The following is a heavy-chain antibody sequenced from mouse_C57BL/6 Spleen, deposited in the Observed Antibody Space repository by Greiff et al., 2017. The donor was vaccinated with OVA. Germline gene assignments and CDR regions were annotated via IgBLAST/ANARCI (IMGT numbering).Heavy chain of an antibody. J-gene: IGHJ4*01. Sequence: EVQGVESGEGLVKPGGSLKLSCAASGFTFSSYAMSWVRQTPEKRLEWVAYISSGGDYIYYADTVKGRFTISRDNARNTLYLQMSSLKSEDTAMYYCTREGIGFDAMDYWGQGTSVTVSS. CDR3: TREGIGFDAMDY. CDR2: ISSGGDYI. D-gene: IGHD3-3*01. CDR1: GFTFSSYA. V-gene: IGHV5-9-1*02.